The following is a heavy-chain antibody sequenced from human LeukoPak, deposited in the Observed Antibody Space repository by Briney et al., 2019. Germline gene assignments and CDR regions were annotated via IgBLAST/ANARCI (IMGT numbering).Heavy chain of an antibody. Sequence: KPSETLSLTCTVSGGSISSYYWSWIRQPPGKGLEWIGYIYYSGSTNYNPSLKSRVTISVDTSKNQFSLKLSSVTAADTAVYYCARLSLVRGASTQRYYYYGMDVWGQGTTVTVSS. CDR2: IYYSGST. D-gene: IGHD3-10*01. V-gene: IGHV4-59*01. CDR1: GGSISSYY. CDR3: ARLSLVRGASTQRYYYYGMDV. J-gene: IGHJ6*02.